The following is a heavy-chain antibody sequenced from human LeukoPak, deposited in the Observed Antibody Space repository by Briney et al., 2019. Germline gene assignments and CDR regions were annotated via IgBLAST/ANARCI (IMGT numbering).Heavy chain of an antibody. D-gene: IGHD4-11*01. J-gene: IGHJ6*03. CDR3: AVGKDSNYYYYYYMDV. V-gene: IGHV1-69*05. Sequence: VSCKASGGTFSSYAISWVRQAPGQGLEWMGRIIPIFGTANYAQKFQGRVTITTDESTSTAYMELSSLRSEDTAVYYCAVGKDSNYYYYYYMDVWGKGTTVTVSS. CDR1: GGTFSSYA. CDR2: IIPIFGTA.